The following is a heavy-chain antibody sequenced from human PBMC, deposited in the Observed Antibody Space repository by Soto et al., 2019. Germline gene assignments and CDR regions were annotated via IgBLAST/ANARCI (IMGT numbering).Heavy chain of an antibody. Sequence: EVQLVESGGGLVKPGGSLRLSCAASGFTFSSYSMNWVRQAPGKGLEWVSSISSSSSYIYYADSVKGRFTISRDNAKNSLYLQMNSLRAEDTAVYYCARDVVWEQGDHYAPTDPEYFQHWGQGTLVTVSS. CDR2: ISSSSSYI. J-gene: IGHJ1*01. V-gene: IGHV3-21*01. CDR1: GFTFSSYS. D-gene: IGHD2-2*01. CDR3: ARDVVWEQGDHYAPTDPEYFQH.